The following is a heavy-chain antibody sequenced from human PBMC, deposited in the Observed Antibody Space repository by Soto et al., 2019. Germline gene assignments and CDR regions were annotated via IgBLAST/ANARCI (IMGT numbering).Heavy chain of an antibody. CDR2: IYYTGST. V-gene: IGHV4-30-4*02. D-gene: IGHD3-3*01. J-gene: IGHJ4*02. Sequence: SETLSLTCTVSGGSISSGDYYWSWIRQPPGKGLEWIGYIYYTGSTYYNPSLESRVTMSLAASKNQFSLELSSVTAADTAVYFCARDFAYFDSWGQGTLVTVSS. CDR1: GGSISSGDYY. CDR3: ARDFAYFDS.